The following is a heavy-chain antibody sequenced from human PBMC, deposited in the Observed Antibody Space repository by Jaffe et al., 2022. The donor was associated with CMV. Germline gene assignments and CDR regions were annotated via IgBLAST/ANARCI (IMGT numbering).Heavy chain of an antibody. CDR3: AKDHTSAGDAWSHYYYYGMDV. Sequence: VQLLESGGGLAQPGGSLRLSCAASGFTFGSYTMSWVRQAPGKGLEWVSTIAFNGDSTYYADSVKGRFTISRDFSKSTVFLHMDDLRAEDTAKYYCAKDHTSAGDAWSHYYYYGMDVWGQGTKVTVSS. CDR2: IAFNGDST. D-gene: IGHD6-13*01. CDR1: GFTFGSYT. J-gene: IGHJ6*02. V-gene: IGHV3-23*01.